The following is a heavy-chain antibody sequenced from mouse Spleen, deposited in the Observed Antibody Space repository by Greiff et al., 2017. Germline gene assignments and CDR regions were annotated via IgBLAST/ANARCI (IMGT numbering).Heavy chain of an antibody. J-gene: IGHJ4*01. D-gene: IGHD2-4*01. CDR3: ARKWIYYDYDGAMDY. CDR1: GYSFTDYN. V-gene: IGHV1-39*01. Sequence: QLQESGPELVKPPASATPHRKASGYSFTDYNMNWVKQSNGKSLEWIGVINPNYGTTSYNQKFQGKATLTVDQSSSTAYMQLNSLTSEDSAVYYCARKWIYYDYDGAMDYWGQGTSVTVSS. CDR2: INPNYGTT.